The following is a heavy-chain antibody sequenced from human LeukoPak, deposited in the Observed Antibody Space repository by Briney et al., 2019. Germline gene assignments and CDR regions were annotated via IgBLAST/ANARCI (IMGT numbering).Heavy chain of an antibody. CDR2: VHYSGRT. D-gene: IGHD2-21*02. V-gene: IGHV4-39*01. Sequence: SETLSLACTVSGGSISVNTYYCAWIRQPPGRGLEWIGSVHYSGRTDYNPSLKSRVTISVDTSKNQLSLSLNSVTAADTAVYYCARHGPVVTATDAFDLWGQGTMVTVSS. CDR3: ARHGPVVTATDAFDL. CDR1: GGSISVNTYY. J-gene: IGHJ3*01.